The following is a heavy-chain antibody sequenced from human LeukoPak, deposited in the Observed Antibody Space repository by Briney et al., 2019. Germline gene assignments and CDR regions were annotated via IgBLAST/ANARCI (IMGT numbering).Heavy chain of an antibody. CDR2: INPSGGST. J-gene: IGHJ4*02. CDR3: ARDSWTTGPH. D-gene: IGHD2-8*02. Sequence: GASVKVSCKASGYTFTGYFMHWVRQAPGQGLEWMGIINPSGGSTSYAQKFQGRVTMTRDTSTSTVYMELSSLRSEDTAVYYCARDSWTTGPHWGQGTLVTVSS. V-gene: IGHV1-46*01. CDR1: GYTFTGYF.